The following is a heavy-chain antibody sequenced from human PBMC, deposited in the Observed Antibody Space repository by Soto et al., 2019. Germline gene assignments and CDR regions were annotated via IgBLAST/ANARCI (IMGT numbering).Heavy chain of an antibody. Sequence: QVQVVQSGGEVKKPGASVKVSCKTSGYTFTNYGISWVRQAPGRGLEWLGWTSAYNGNTNYAQKFQGRVTMTTDTSTSTVYMELRSLRSDDTAFYYCARDSTNRAKFDYWGQGTLVTVSS. J-gene: IGHJ4*02. CDR3: ARDSTNRAKFDY. CDR1: GYTFTNYG. CDR2: TSAYNGNT. D-gene: IGHD2-8*01. V-gene: IGHV1-18*01.